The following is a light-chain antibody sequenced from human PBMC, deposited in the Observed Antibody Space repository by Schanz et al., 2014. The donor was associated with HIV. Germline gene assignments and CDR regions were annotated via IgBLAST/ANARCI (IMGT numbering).Light chain of an antibody. CDR2: LNSDGSH. J-gene: IGLJ3*02. Sequence: QLVLTQSPSASASLGASVKLTCTLANGHRTYAIAWHQQQPEKGPRYLMNLNSDGSHSKGDGIPDRFSGSSSGAERYLTISSLQSEDEAEYYCQTWDTGTWVFGGGTKLTVL. CDR3: QTWDTGTWV. V-gene: IGLV4-69*02. CDR1: NGHRTYA.